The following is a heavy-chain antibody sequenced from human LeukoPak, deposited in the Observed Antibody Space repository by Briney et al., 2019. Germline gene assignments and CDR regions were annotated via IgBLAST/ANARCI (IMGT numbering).Heavy chain of an antibody. CDR1: GGSISSSNW. J-gene: IGHJ4*02. CDR3: AIRIWVDCGGDCYSHGTFDS. D-gene: IGHD2-21*02. CDR2: IYHSGST. Sequence: SGTLSLTCAVSGGSISSSNWWSWVRQPPGKGLEWIGEIYHSGSTNYNPSLKSRITISVDKSKNQFSLKMSSVTAADTAVYYCAIRIWVDCGGDCYSHGTFDSWGQGTLVTVSS. V-gene: IGHV4-4*02.